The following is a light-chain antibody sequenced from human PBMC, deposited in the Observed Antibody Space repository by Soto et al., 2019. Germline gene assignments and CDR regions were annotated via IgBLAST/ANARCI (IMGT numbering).Light chain of an antibody. Sequence: SYELTQAPSVSVAPGQTASVTCGGNNIGSKSVHWYQLKPGQAPVLVVYDDSDRPSGIPERFSGSNSGNTATLTISRVEAGDEADYYCQVWDYRSLHVVFGGGTKLTVL. V-gene: IGLV3-21*02. CDR3: QVWDYRSLHVV. J-gene: IGLJ2*01. CDR2: DDS. CDR1: NIGSKS.